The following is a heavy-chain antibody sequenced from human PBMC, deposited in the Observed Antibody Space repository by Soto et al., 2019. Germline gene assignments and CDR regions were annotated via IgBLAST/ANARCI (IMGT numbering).Heavy chain of an antibody. V-gene: IGHV3-30*19. CDR3: ARVTPGNNLYYFSGLDF. Sequence: QVQLVESGGGVVQPGGSLRLSCEASGFNFSSYGIHWVRQAPGKGLEWVAIISYEGSNTYYADSVRGRFTISRDNSKNALYLQMNTLRPEDTGLYYCARVTPGNNLYYFSGLDFWGQGTSVTVSS. CDR2: ISYEGSNT. CDR1: GFNFSSYG. J-gene: IGHJ6*02. D-gene: IGHD1-1*01.